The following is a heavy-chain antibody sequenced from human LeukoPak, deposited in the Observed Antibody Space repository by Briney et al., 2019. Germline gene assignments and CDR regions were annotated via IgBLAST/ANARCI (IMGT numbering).Heavy chain of an antibody. Sequence: GASVKASCKASGYTFTGYYMHWVRQAPGQGLEWMGWINPNSGGTNYAQKFQGRVTMTRDTSISTAYMELSRLRSDDTAVYYCASNNGSGSYPGDSPFDYWGQGTLVTVSS. CDR3: ASNNGSGSYPGDSPFDY. D-gene: IGHD3-10*01. CDR1: GYTFTGYY. CDR2: INPNSGGT. J-gene: IGHJ4*02. V-gene: IGHV1-2*02.